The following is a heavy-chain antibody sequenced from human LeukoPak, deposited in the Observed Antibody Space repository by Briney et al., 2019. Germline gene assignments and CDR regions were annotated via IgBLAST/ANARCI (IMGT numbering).Heavy chain of an antibody. Sequence: GSSVKVSCKASGGTFSNYVISWVRQAPGQGLEYMGGIIPIFGTANYAQKFQGRVTITADESKSTAYMEMSSLRSEDTAVYYCARGRNGLTWFGELERWGQGTLVTVSS. CDR1: GGTFSNYV. CDR2: IIPIFGTA. D-gene: IGHD3-10*01. CDR3: ARGRNGLTWFGELER. V-gene: IGHV1-69*01. J-gene: IGHJ4*02.